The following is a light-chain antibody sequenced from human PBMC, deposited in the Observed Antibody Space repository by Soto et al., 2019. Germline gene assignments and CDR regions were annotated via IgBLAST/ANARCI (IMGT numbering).Light chain of an antibody. V-gene: IGKV4-1*01. CDR3: QQYYSLPLT. CDR2: WAS. Sequence: DIVMTQSPDSLAVSLGERATINCESSQSVLYSTNNKNYLAWYQQKPGQPPKLLIYWASTRESGVPDRFSGSGSGTDFALNISSLQAEDVEVYYCQQYYSLPLTFGGGTKVDSK. CDR1: QSVLYSTNNKNY. J-gene: IGKJ4*01.